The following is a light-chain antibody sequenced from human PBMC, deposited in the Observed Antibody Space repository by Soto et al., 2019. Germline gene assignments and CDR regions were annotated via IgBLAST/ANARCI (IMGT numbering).Light chain of an antibody. CDR1: SSDVGSYNL. J-gene: IGLJ1*01. CDR3: CSYAGSTTYV. V-gene: IGLV2-23*01. Sequence: QSALTQPASVSGSPGQSIAISGTGTSSDVGSYNLVSWYQQHPDKAPKLMIYEGSKRPSGVSNRFSGSKSGNTASLTISGLQAEDEADYYCCSYAGSTTYVFGTGTKLTVL. CDR2: EGS.